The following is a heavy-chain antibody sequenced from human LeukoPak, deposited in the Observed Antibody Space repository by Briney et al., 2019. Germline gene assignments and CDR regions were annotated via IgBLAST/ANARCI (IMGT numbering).Heavy chain of an antibody. CDR1: GFALSSHW. V-gene: IGHV3-7*03. J-gene: IGHJ6*02. CDR3: ARNNGMDV. Sequence: WGSLRLSCAASGFALSSHWMTWVRQVPGRGSEWVANVNRDGSETYYLDSVKGRFTISKDNAKNSLYLQMNSLRAEDTALYHCARNNGMDVWGQGTMVIVSS. CDR2: VNRDGSET.